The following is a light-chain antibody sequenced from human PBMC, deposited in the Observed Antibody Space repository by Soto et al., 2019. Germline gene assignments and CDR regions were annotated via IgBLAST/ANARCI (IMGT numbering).Light chain of an antibody. CDR2: WAT. J-gene: IGKJ4*01. V-gene: IGKV4-1*01. CDR3: HPYFTLPS. CDR1: RTVLSGSSNKNY. Sequence: DIVMTQSPASLAVSLGEAATINCRSSRTVLSGSSNKNYLAWYQHKPGQPPKXLMYWATTRESGVPDRFRGSGSGTDFTLTISSMQAEDVAVYYCHPYFTLPSFGGGTKVDIK.